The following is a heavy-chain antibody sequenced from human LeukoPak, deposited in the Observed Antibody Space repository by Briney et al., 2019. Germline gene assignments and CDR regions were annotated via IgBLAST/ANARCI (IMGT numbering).Heavy chain of an antibody. D-gene: IGHD3-22*01. CDR3: ARLNYYDSSGYYFLGY. Sequence: PSETLSLTCTVSGGSISSYYWSWIRQPPGKGLEWIGYIYYSGSTNYNPSLKSRVTISVGTSKNQFSLKLSSVTAADTAVYYCARLNYYDSSGYYFLGYWGQGTLVTVSS. J-gene: IGHJ4*02. CDR1: GGSISSYY. CDR2: IYYSGST. V-gene: IGHV4-59*08.